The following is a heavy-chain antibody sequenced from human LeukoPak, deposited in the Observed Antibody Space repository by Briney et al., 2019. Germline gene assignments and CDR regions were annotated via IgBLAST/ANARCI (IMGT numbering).Heavy chain of an antibody. V-gene: IGHV1-69*05. J-gene: IGHJ4*02. D-gene: IGHD3-22*01. Sequence: SVKVSCKASGGTFSSYAISWVRQAPGQGVEWMGGIIPIFGTANYAQKFQGRVTITTDESTSTAYMELGSLRSEDTAVYYCARLNYDSSGYYYWGQGTLVTVSS. CDR2: IIPIFGTA. CDR1: GGTFSSYA. CDR3: ARLNYDSSGYYY.